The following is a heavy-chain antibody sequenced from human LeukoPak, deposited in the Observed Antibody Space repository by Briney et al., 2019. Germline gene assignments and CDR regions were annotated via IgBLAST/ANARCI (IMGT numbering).Heavy chain of an antibody. CDR2: ISYDGSNK. CDR1: GFTFSSYA. D-gene: IGHD3-10*01. Sequence: HSGRSLRLSCAASGFTFSSYAMHWVRQAPGKGLERVAVISYDGSNKYYADSVKGRFTISRDNSKNTLYLQMNSLRAEDTAVYYCAREVRGVGGAFDIWGQGTMVTVSS. V-gene: IGHV3-30-3*01. J-gene: IGHJ3*02. CDR3: AREVRGVGGAFDI.